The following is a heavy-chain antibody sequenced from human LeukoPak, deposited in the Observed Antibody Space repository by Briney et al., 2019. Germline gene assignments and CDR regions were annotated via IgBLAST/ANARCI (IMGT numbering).Heavy chain of an antibody. CDR2: MNPNSGNT. V-gene: IGHV1-8*02. D-gene: IGHD6-13*01. CDR1: GYTFTSYD. CDR3: ARGGYSSNRDAFDI. J-gene: IGHJ3*02. Sequence: ASVKVSCKASGYTFTSYDINWVRQATGQGLEWMGWMNPNSGNTGYAQKFQGRVTMTRDTSTSTVYMELSSLRSEDTAVYYCARGGYSSNRDAFDIWAQGTMVTVSS.